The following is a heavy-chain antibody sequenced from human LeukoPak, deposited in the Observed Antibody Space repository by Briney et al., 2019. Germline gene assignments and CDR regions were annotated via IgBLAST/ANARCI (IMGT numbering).Heavy chain of an antibody. CDR1: GDSVSSNSAT. CDR2: TYYKSKWYN. D-gene: IGHD1-26*01. CDR3: ARVSSPWSPRDAFDI. V-gene: IGHV6-1*01. Sequence: SQTLSLTCAISGDSVSSNSATWNWIRQSPSRGLEWLGRTYYKSKWYNDYAVSVRSRITINSDTSKNQFSLQLNSVTPEDTAVYYCARVSSPWSPRDAFDIWGQGTMVTVSS. J-gene: IGHJ3*02.